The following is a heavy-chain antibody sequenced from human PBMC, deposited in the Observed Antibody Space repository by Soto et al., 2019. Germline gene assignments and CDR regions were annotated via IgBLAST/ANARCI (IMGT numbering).Heavy chain of an antibody. CDR3: ARDNSGSDY. CDR1: GYTFTNFD. J-gene: IGHJ4*02. V-gene: IGHV1-18*01. Sequence: VQLVQSGAEVKRPGASVKVSCKTSGYTFTNFDINWVRKAPGQGLEWMGWISTYNGDTSYAQKFKDRVTVTTDTSTSTSYMGLVTLRSDDTAIDYCARDNSGSDYWGQGTLVTVSS. D-gene: IGHD5-12*01. CDR2: ISTYNGDT.